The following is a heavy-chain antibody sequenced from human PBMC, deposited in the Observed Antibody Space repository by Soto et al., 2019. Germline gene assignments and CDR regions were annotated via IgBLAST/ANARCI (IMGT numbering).Heavy chain of an antibody. J-gene: IGHJ4*02. CDR2: ISASGDGT. Sequence: EVQLLESGGGLVQPGGSLRLSCAASGFTFSSFAMSWVRQAPGKGLEWVSAISASGDGTYYADSVKGRFTISRDNSKNTLYLQMSSLRAEDKAVYYCAKVDGFLWFELDSWGQGTLVTVSS. D-gene: IGHD3-10*01. V-gene: IGHV3-23*01. CDR3: AKVDGFLWFELDS. CDR1: GFTFSSFA.